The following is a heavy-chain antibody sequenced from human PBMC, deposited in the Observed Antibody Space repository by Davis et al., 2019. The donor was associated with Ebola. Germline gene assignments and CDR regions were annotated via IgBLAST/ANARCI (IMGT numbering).Heavy chain of an antibody. CDR1: GFTFSSYG. CDR3: ANRNCISTRCYVAY. V-gene: IGHV3-30*02. D-gene: IGHD2-2*01. J-gene: IGHJ4*02. CDR2: IRYDGSNK. Sequence: GESLKISCAASGFTFSSYGMHWVRQAPGKGLEWVAFIRYDGSNKYYADSVKGRFTISRDNSKNTLYLQMNSLRAEDTAVYYCANRNCISTRCYVAYWGQGTLVTVSS.